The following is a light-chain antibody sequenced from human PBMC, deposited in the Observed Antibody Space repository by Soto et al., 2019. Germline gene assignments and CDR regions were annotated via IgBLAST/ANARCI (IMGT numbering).Light chain of an antibody. V-gene: IGLV2-8*01. Sequence: QSALTQPPSASGSPGQSVTISCTGTNSDVGAYNYVSWYQQHPGKAPKLIICEVTKRPSGVPDRFSGSKSGNTASLTVSGLQAEEEADYYCSSYAGSDNLVFGGGTQLTVL. CDR1: NSDVGAYNY. CDR3: SSYAGSDNLV. CDR2: EVT. J-gene: IGLJ3*02.